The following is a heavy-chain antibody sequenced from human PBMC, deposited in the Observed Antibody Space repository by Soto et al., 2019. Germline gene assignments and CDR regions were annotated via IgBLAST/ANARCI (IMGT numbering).Heavy chain of an antibody. CDR3: ARSSYYDNGGYYFYQFDY. CDR1: GYSFTSYW. J-gene: IGHJ4*02. CDR2: IYPGDSDI. Sequence: PGESLKISCTGSGYSFTSYWIGWVRQMPGKGLEWMGCIYPGDSDIRYSPSFQGQVTISADKSLSTAYLQWSSLGASDTAMYYCARSSYYDNGGYYFYQFDYWGQGTQVTVPS. V-gene: IGHV5-51*01. D-gene: IGHD3-22*01.